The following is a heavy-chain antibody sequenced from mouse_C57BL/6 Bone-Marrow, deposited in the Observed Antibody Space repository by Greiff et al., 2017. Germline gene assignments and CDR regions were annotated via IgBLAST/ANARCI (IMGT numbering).Heavy chain of an antibody. Sequence: QVQLQQPGAELVMPGASVKLSCKASGYTFTSYWMHWVKQRPGQGLEWIGEIDPSDSYPNYNQKFKGKSTFTVDKSSSTAYMQLSSLTSEDSAVYYCSRDGYYPPWFAYWGQGTLVTVSA. D-gene: IGHD2-3*01. CDR1: GYTFTSYW. J-gene: IGHJ3*01. V-gene: IGHV1-69*01. CDR3: SRDGYYPPWFAY. CDR2: IDPSDSYP.